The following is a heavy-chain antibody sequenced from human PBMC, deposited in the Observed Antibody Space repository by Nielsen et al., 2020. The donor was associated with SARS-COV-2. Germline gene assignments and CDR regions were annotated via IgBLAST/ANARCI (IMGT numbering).Heavy chain of an antibody. V-gene: IGHV3-23*01. CDR1: GFTFSTYA. CDR3: VRDSSVVIWSGYPVD. J-gene: IGHJ4*02. Sequence: GGSLRLSCAASGFTFSTYAMSWVRQAPGTGLEWVSGISGSGDTTYYADSVKGRFTISRDNAKNSLYLQMNSLRAEDTAVYYCVRDSSVVIWSGYPVDWGQGTLVTVSS. D-gene: IGHD3-3*01. CDR2: ISGSGDTT.